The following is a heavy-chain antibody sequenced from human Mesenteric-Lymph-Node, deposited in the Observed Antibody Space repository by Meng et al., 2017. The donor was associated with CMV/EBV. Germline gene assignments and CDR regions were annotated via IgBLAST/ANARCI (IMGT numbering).Heavy chain of an antibody. J-gene: IGHJ4*02. D-gene: IGHD1-26*01. CDR1: GFTFSSYA. Sequence: GESLKISCAASGFTFSSYAMSWVRQAPGKGLEWVSGISGSAGSTYYADSVKGRFTISRDNSKNTLYLQMNSLRAEDTAVYYCAKEGEWELRSSPFDYWGQGTLVTVSS. CDR2: ISGSAGST. CDR3: AKEGEWELRSSPFDY. V-gene: IGHV3-23*01.